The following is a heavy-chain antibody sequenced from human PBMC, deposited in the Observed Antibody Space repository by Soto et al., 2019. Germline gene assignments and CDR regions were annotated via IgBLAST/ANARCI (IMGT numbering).Heavy chain of an antibody. CDR1: GFTFSSYG. CDR2: IWYDGSNK. J-gene: IGHJ6*03. Sequence: GGSLRLSCAASGFTFSSYGMHWVRQAPGKGLEWVAVIWYDGSNKYYADSVKGRFTISRDNSKNTLYLQMNSLRAEDTAVYYCARESSGYDSDYYYYYMDVSGKGTTDIVSS. V-gene: IGHV3-33*01. D-gene: IGHD5-12*01. CDR3: ARESSGYDSDYYYYYMDV.